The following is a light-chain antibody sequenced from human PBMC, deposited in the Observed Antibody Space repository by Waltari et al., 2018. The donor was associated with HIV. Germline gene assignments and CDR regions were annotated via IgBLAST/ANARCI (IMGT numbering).Light chain of an antibody. Sequence: FMLTQPHSVSESPGKTVTISCTRSSRNIAGNYVLRSQQRPGSSPITVIYENNERPSGVPDRFSGSIDNSSNSASLTISGLKTDDEADYYCQSYATRALMVFGGGTKLTVL. J-gene: IGLJ2*01. CDR2: ENN. CDR1: SRNIAGNY. CDR3: QSYATRALMV. V-gene: IGLV6-57*01.